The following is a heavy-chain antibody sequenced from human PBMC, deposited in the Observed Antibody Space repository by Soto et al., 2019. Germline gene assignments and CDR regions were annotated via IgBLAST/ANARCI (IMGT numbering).Heavy chain of an antibody. D-gene: IGHD3-10*01. Sequence: AASVKVSCKASGYTFTGYYMHWVRQAPGQGLEWMGWINPNSGGTNYAQKFQGRVTMTRDTSISTAYMELSRLRSDDTAVYYCARDGFPLGVGWFDPWGQGTLVTVSS. V-gene: IGHV1-2*02. J-gene: IGHJ5*02. CDR1: GYTFTGYY. CDR3: ARDGFPLGVGWFDP. CDR2: INPNSGGT.